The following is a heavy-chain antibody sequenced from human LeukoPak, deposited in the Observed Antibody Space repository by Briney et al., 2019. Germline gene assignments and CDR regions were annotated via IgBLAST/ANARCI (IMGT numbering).Heavy chain of an antibody. D-gene: IGHD1-20*01. Sequence: SETLSLTRTVSGGSISSYYWSWIRPPPGKGLEWIGYLYYSGSTNYNPSLKRRVTISVDTSKSHFSLRLSSVTAADTAVYYCARLPPRDNWNDFDAFDIWGQRTVVTVSS. CDR1: GGSISSYY. CDR3: ARLPPRDNWNDFDAFDI. J-gene: IGHJ3*02. CDR2: LYYSGST. V-gene: IGHV4-59*01.